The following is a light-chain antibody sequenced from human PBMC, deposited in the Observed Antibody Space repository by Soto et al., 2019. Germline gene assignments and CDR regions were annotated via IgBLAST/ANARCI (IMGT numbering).Light chain of an antibody. Sequence: DIVLTQSPGTLSLSPGERATLSCRASQSVSSSYLAWYQQKPGQAPRLLIYGASSRATGIPDRFSGSGSGTDFTLTISRLEPEDFAVYYCQQYGSSPWAFGQGTKVAIE. V-gene: IGKV3-20*01. J-gene: IGKJ1*01. CDR3: QQYGSSPWA. CDR1: QSVSSSY. CDR2: GAS.